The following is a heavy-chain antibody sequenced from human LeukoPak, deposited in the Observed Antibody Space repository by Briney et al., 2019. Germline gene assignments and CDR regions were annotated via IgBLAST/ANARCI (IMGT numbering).Heavy chain of an antibody. CDR1: GGSISSGSYY. CDR3: ARGPFGKATGIDY. CDR2: IYTSGST. J-gene: IGHJ4*02. D-gene: IGHD5-24*01. Sequence: SETLSLTCTVSGGSISSGSYYWSWIRQPAGKGLEWIGRIYTSGSTNYNPSLKSRVTISVDTSKNQFSLKLSSVTAADTAVYYCARGPFGKATGIDYWGQGTLDTVSS. V-gene: IGHV4-61*02.